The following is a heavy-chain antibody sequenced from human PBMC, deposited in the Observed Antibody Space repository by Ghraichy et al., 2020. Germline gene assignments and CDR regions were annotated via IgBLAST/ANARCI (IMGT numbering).Heavy chain of an antibody. J-gene: IGHJ4*02. V-gene: IGHV3-30*02. Sequence: GGSLRLSCAASGFTFRTYGIHWVRQAPGKGLEWLAFMRYDGSNEYYADSVKGRFTISGDSSKNTLYLQMNSLRAEDTAVYYCAKDHRGSTSCFDFWGQGTLVTVSS. CDR3: AKDHRGSTSCFDF. D-gene: IGHD2-2*01. CDR1: GFTFRTYG. CDR2: MRYDGSNE.